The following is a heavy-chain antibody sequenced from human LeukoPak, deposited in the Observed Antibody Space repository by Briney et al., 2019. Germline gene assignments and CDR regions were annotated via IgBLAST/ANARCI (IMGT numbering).Heavy chain of an antibody. CDR2: IYPGNSDT. CDR3: ARMWRYYDSSAPAA. Sequence: GESLKISCKGSGYSFTSYWIGWVRQMPGKGLEWMGLIYPGNSDTKYSPSFQGQVTFSADKSISTAYLQWSSLKASDTAMYYCARMWRYYDSSAPAAWGQGTLVTVSS. CDR1: GYSFTSYW. V-gene: IGHV5-51*01. J-gene: IGHJ4*02. D-gene: IGHD3-22*01.